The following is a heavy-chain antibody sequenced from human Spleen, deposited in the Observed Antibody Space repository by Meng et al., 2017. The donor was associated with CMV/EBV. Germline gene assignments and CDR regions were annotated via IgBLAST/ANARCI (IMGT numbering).Heavy chain of an antibody. Sequence: SETLSLTCSVSGHSISSNYYWGWIRQPPGRGLEWIGSMFHSGGTFYNPSLKSRVTVSPDTSKNQFSLKLNSVTAADTAVYYCARRSPYYGSGMRGMDVWGQGTTVTVSS. J-gene: IGHJ6*02. CDR2: MFHSGGT. D-gene: IGHD3-10*01. CDR1: GHSISSNYY. CDR3: ARRSPYYGSGMRGMDV. V-gene: IGHV4-38-2*02.